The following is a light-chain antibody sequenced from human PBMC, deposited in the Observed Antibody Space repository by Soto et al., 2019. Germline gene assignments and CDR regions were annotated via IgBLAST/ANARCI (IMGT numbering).Light chain of an antibody. Sequence: EIVLTQSPGTLSLSPGERATLSFRASQSVSSNLAWYQQKPGQALRLLIYGASTRATGIPARFSGSGSGTEFTLTIRSLQSEDFAVYYCQQYNKWPAITFGQGTRREIK. J-gene: IGKJ5*01. V-gene: IGKV3D-15*01. CDR2: GAS. CDR1: QSVSSN. CDR3: QQYNKWPAIT.